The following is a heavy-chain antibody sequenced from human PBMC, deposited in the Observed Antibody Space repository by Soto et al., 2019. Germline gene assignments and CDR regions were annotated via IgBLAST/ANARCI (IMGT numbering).Heavy chain of an antibody. CDR3: ARDGEWLQRYYYYYNGMDV. Sequence: ASVKVSCKASGYTFSGYYMYWVRQAPGQGLERMGWINPNTGGTNYGQKFQGRVTMTRDTSISTAYMELSRLRSDDTAVYYCARDGEWLQRYYYYYNGMDVWGQGTTVTVSS. V-gene: IGHV1-2*02. CDR1: GYTFSGYY. CDR2: INPNTGGT. J-gene: IGHJ6*02. D-gene: IGHD5-12*01.